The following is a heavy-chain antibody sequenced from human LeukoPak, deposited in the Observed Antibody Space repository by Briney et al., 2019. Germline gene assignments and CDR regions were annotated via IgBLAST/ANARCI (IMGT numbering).Heavy chain of an antibody. Sequence: SLSLSCTGSGFTFDDYAMYWVRQAPGKGLEWVSGISWNSGSMGYADSVKGRFTISNDNAKNSLYLQMNSLRAEDTAVYYCARDSRRLMVYAPDAFDIWGQGTMVTVSS. D-gene: IGHD2-8*01. J-gene: IGHJ3*02. CDR1: GFTFDDYA. V-gene: IGHV3-9*01. CDR2: ISWNSGSM. CDR3: ARDSRRLMVYAPDAFDI.